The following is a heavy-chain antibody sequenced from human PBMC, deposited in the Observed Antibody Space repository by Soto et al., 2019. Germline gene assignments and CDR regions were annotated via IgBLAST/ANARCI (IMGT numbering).Heavy chain of an antibody. Sequence: SETLSLTCTVSGGSISSYYWSWIRQPPGKGLEWIGYIYYSGSTNYNSSLKSRVTISVDTSKNQLSLKLSSVTAADTAVYYCARGSLGIAAAGTWFDPWGQGTLVTVSS. CDR1: GGSISSYY. D-gene: IGHD6-13*01. J-gene: IGHJ5*02. CDR2: IYYSGST. CDR3: ARGSLGIAAAGTWFDP. V-gene: IGHV4-59*01.